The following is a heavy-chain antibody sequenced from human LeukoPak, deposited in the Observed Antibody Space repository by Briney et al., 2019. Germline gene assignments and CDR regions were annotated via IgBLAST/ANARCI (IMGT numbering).Heavy chain of an antibody. D-gene: IGHD3-22*01. CDR1: GFTVSSNY. V-gene: IGHV3-53*01. Sequence: GGSLRLSCAASGFTVSSNYMTWVRQAPGKGLEWISVIYSSGTTFYADSVKGRFTVSRDNSKNTLYLQMNSLRVEDTAVYYCARFPQWGQDSSGAFDIWGQGTMVTVSS. J-gene: IGHJ3*02. CDR2: IYSSGTT. CDR3: ARFPQWGQDSSGAFDI.